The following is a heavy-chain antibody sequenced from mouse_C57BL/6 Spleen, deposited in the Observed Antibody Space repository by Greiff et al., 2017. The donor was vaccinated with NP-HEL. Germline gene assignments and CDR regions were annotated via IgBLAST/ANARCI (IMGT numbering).Heavy chain of an antibody. Sequence: QVQLQQPGAELVKPGASVKLSCKASGYTFTSYWMQWVKQRPGQGLEWIGEIDPSDSYTNSNQKFKGKATLTVDTSSSTAYMQLSSLTSEDSAVYYCARYYGSYSWFAYWGQGTLVTVSA. CDR3: ARYYGSYSWFAY. CDR1: GYTFTSYW. D-gene: IGHD2-1*01. CDR2: IDPSDSYT. J-gene: IGHJ3*01. V-gene: IGHV1-50*01.